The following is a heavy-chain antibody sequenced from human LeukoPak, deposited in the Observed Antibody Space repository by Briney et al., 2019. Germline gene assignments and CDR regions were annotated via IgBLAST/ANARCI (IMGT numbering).Heavy chain of an antibody. CDR2: ISGSGYIT. J-gene: IGHJ3*02. Sequence: GGSLRLSCAASGFTFSNYVMTWVRQAPGKGLEWVSAISGSGYITYYAVSVKGRFTISRDNSKNTLFLQMNSLRAEDTAVYYCATNDTGSPDGNDDAFDIWGQGTMVTVSS. CDR3: ATNDTGSPDGNDDAFDI. D-gene: IGHD1-1*01. V-gene: IGHV3-23*01. CDR1: GFTFSNYV.